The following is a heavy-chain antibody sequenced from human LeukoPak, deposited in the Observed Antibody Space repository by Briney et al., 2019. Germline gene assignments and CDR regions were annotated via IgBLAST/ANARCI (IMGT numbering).Heavy chain of an antibody. CDR3: ALHPARTITMIVPGSY. CDR1: GFTFSSYA. Sequence: GGSLRLSCAASGFTFSSYAMTWVRQAPGKGLEWVSTISGSGGSTYYADSVKGRFTISRDNSKNTLYLQMNSLRSEDTAVYYCALHPARTITMIVPGSYWGQGTLVTVSS. J-gene: IGHJ4*02. V-gene: IGHV3-23*01. CDR2: ISGSGGST. D-gene: IGHD3-22*01.